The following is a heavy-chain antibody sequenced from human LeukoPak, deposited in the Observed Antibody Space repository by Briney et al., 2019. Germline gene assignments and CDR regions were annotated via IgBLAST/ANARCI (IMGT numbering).Heavy chain of an antibody. D-gene: IGHD3-3*01. J-gene: IGHJ4*02. CDR1: GLTFSTYA. CDR2: ISYDGSTE. Sequence: PGGSLRLSCAASGLTFSTYAMSWVRQAPGKGLEWVAVISYDGSTEYYADSVKGRFTISRDNSKNTLYVQMNSLRAEDTAVYYCARGPPYYDFWSGYYDYWGQGTLVTVPS. V-gene: IGHV3-30-3*01. CDR3: ARGPPYYDFWSGYYDY.